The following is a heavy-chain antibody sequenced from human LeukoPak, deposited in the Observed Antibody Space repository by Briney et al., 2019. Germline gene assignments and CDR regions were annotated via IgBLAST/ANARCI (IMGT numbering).Heavy chain of an antibody. J-gene: IGHJ3*01. D-gene: IGHD6-13*01. CDR2: IYWDDDK. CDR3: AHTPYSNTSFDF. CDR1: GFSLSTRGVG. V-gene: IGHV2-5*02. Sequence: SGPTLVNPTQALTLTCTFSGFSLSTRGVGVGWIRQPPGKALEWLALIYWDDDKRYSPSLKSRLTITKDTSKNQVVLTITNMDPVDTATYYCAHTPYSNTSFDFWGQGTMVTVSS.